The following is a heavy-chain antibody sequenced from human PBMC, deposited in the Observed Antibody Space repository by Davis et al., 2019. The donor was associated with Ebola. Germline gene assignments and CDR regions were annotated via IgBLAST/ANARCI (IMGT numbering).Heavy chain of an antibody. CDR3: AKPIWPYYYYGMDV. D-gene: IGHD2-21*01. Sequence: PGGSLRLSCAASGFTLDDYAMHWVRQAPGKGLAWVSLISGDGGRTYYADSVKGRFTISKDNSKNSLYLQMNSLRTEDTALYYCAKPIWPYYYYGMDVWGQGTTVTVSS. V-gene: IGHV3-43*02. J-gene: IGHJ6*02. CDR1: GFTLDDYA. CDR2: ISGDGGRT.